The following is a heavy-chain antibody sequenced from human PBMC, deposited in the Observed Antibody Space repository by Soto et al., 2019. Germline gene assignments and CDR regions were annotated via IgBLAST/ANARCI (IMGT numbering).Heavy chain of an antibody. CDR1: GFTFSHYA. D-gene: IGHD1-26*01. CDR2: MSYDGSNE. V-gene: IGHV3-30*18. CDR3: AKDGSHNFDY. Sequence: QVQLVESGGGVVQPGRSLRLSCAASGFTFSHYAMHWVRQAPGKGLEWVALMSYDGSNEYYADSVKGRFTISRDNSKNTLYLHMNSLRAEDTDVYYGAKDGSHNFDYLGQGTLVTVSS. J-gene: IGHJ4*02.